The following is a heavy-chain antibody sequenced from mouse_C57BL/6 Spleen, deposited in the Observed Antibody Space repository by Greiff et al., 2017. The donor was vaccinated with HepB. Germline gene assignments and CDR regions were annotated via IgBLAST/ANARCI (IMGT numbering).Heavy chain of an antibody. CDR3: KPDPTVPDY. V-gene: IGHV6-3*01. CDR1: GFTFSNYW. D-gene: IGHD1-1*01. J-gene: IGHJ2*01. Sequence: EVKLVESGGGLVQPGGSMKLSCVASGFTFSNYWMNWVRQSPEKGLEWVAQIRLKSDNYATHYAESVKGRFTISRDDSKSSVYLQMNNLRAEDTGIYYCKPDPTVPDYWGQGTTLTVSS. CDR2: IRLKSDNYAT.